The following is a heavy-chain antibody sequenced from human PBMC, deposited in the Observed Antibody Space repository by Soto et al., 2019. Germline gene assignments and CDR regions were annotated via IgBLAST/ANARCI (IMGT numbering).Heavy chain of an antibody. D-gene: IGHD6-13*01. Sequence: TLFLTCTVSGGSISSNYWTWIRQPPGKGLEWIGYVYNSGSTNYNPSLKSRVTISEDTSKSQFSLKVNSMTAADTAVYYCARYRREAVAGYTLDNWGQGILVTVSS. CDR1: GGSISSNY. CDR3: ARYRREAVAGYTLDN. CDR2: VYNSGST. V-gene: IGHV4-59*01. J-gene: IGHJ4*02.